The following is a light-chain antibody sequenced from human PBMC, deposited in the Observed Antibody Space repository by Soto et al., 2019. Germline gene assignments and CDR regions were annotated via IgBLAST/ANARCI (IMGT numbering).Light chain of an antibody. CDR3: SSYAASNNFYFV. Sequence: QSALTQPPSASGSPGQSVTISCTGTSSDVGGYNYVSWYQQYPGRAPKLMIYEVTKRPSGVPDRFSGSKSGNTASLTVSGLQAEDAADYYGSSYAASNNFYFVFGGGTKVTVL. V-gene: IGLV2-8*01. CDR1: SSDVGGYNY. J-gene: IGLJ3*02. CDR2: EVT.